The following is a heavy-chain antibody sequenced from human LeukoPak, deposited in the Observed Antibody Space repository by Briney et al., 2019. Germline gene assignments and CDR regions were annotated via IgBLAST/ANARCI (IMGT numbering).Heavy chain of an antibody. V-gene: IGHV3-23*01. D-gene: IGHD1-26*01. CDR1: AFTFTNYA. CDR3: AKDGGVGSYLPDY. Sequence: PGGSLRLSCAASAFTFTNYAMSWVRQAPGKGLEWVSAISGSGGRTYYADSVKGRLTISRDNSKNTVHLQMNSLRAEDTAVYYCAKDGGVGSYLPDYWGQGTLVTVSS. J-gene: IGHJ4*02. CDR2: ISGSGGRT.